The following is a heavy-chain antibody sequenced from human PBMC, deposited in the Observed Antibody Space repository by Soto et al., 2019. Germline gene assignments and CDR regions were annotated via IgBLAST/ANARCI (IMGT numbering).Heavy chain of an antibody. Sequence: PGGSLRLSCAASGFTFSSDAMSCVRQAPGKGLEWVSAFRGDGTGAHYADSVKGRFTISRDNSKNTLYLHMNSLRAEDTAVYYCAKLPQYDILTGYLNYYAFWGQGTLVTVSS. CDR2: FRGDGTGA. D-gene: IGHD3-9*01. J-gene: IGHJ4*02. V-gene: IGHV3-23*01. CDR1: GFTFSSDA. CDR3: AKLPQYDILTGYLNYYAF.